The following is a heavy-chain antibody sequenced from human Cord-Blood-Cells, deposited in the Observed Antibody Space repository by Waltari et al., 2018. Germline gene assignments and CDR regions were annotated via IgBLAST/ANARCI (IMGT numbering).Heavy chain of an antibody. CDR3: ATGGSVEGGLGIDWFDP. V-gene: IGHV1-24*01. CDR1: GYTLTELY. D-gene: IGHD7-27*01. J-gene: IGHJ5*02. CDR2: FDPEDGET. Sequence: QVQLVQSGAEVKKHGASVKVSCKVSGYTLTELYMHWVRPPPGKGIEWMGGFDPEDGETIYDKKFQGRVTMTEDTSTDTAYMELSSLRSEDTAVYYCATGGSVEGGLGIDWFDPWGQGTLVTVSS.